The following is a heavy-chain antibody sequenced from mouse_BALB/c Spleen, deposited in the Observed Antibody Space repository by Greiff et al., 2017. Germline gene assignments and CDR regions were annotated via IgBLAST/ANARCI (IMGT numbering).Heavy chain of an antibody. D-gene: IGHD2-12*01. CDR2: IWGDGST. J-gene: IGHJ4*01. V-gene: IGHV2-6-7*01. CDR1: GFSLTGYG. Sequence: QVQLQQSGPGLVAPSQSLSITCTVSGFSLTGYGVHWVRQPPGKGLEWLGMIWGDGSTDYNSALKSRLSISKDNSKSQVFLKMNSLQTDDTARYYCAREDDGYAMDYWGQGTSVTVSS. CDR3: AREDDGYAMDY.